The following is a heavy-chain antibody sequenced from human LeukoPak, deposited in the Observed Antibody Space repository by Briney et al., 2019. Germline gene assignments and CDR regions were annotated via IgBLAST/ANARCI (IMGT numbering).Heavy chain of an antibody. CDR3: ARDGVAVVAAPTDNWFDP. V-gene: IGHV3-21*01. J-gene: IGHJ5*02. Sequence: RGSLRLSCAASGFTFSSYSMNWVHQAPGKGLEWVSSISSSSSYIYYADSVKGRFTISRDNAKNSLYLQMISLRAEDTAVYYCARDGVAVVAAPTDNWFDPWGQGTLVTVSS. CDR1: GFTFSSYS. D-gene: IGHD2-15*01. CDR2: ISSSSSYI.